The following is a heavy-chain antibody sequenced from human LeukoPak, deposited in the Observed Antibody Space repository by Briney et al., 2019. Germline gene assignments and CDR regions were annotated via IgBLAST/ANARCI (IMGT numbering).Heavy chain of an antibody. CDR1: GFTYEDYG. CDR3: ARAGGYSYGYYFDY. D-gene: IGHD5-18*01. V-gene: IGHV3-20*04. CDR2: INWNGDGTGYGGRT. Sequence: AGGSLRLSCVASGFTYEDYGMNWVRHAPGKGLEWVSDINWNGDGTGYGGRTGYADSVKGRFTISRDNAKKSLDLQMNGLRAEDTALYYCARAGGYSYGYYFDYWGQGTLVTASS. J-gene: IGHJ4*02.